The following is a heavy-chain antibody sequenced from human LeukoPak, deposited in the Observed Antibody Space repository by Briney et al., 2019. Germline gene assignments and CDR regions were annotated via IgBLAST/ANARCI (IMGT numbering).Heavy chain of an antibody. D-gene: IGHD5-12*01. V-gene: IGHV4-4*02. J-gene: IGHJ4*02. CDR2: IYHSGST. Sequence: SGTLSLTCAVSGGSISSSNWWSWVRQPPGKGLEWIGEIYHSGSTNYNSSLKSRVTISVDKSKNQFSLKLSSVTAADTAVYYCARVTYSGYDSHFDYWGQGTQVTVSS. CDR3: ARVTYSGYDSHFDY. CDR1: GGSISSSNW.